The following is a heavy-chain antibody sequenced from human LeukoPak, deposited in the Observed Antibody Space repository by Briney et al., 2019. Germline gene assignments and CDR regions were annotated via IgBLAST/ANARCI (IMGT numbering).Heavy chain of an antibody. CDR3: ARLGYCSSTSCLPDY. D-gene: IGHD2-2*01. V-gene: IGHV4-31*03. CDR1: GGSINNGGYY. J-gene: IGHJ4*02. Sequence: SETLSLTCTVSGGSINNGGYYWSWIRQHPGKGLEWIGYIYYSGSSYYNPSLKSRVTISVDTSKNQFSLKLSSVTAADTAVYYCARLGYCSSTSCLPDYWGQGTLVTVSS. CDR2: IYYSGSS.